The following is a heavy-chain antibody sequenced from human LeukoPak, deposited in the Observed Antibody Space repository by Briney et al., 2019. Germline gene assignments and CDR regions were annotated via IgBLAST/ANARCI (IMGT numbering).Heavy chain of an antibody. J-gene: IGHJ4*02. CDR3: ARGPQQLADY. Sequence: GASVKVSCKASGGTFSSYAINWVRQAPGQGLEWMGGIIPIFGTANYAQKFQGRVTMTRDTSISTAYMELSRLRSDDTAVYYCARGPQQLADYWGQGTLVTVSS. CDR1: GGTFSSYA. CDR2: IIPIFGTA. D-gene: IGHD6-13*01. V-gene: IGHV1-69*05.